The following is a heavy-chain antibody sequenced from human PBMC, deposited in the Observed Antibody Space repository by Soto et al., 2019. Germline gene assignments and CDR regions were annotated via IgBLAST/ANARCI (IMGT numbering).Heavy chain of an antibody. Sequence: QPGGSLRLSCAASGFTFSSYGMHWVRQAPGKGLEWVAVIWCDGSNKYYADSVKGRFTISRDNSKNTLYLQMNSLRAEDTAVYYCAQGYCSGGSCKKLNYYYGMDVWGQGTTVTVSS. V-gene: IGHV3-33*06. J-gene: IGHJ6*02. D-gene: IGHD2-15*01. CDR2: IWCDGSNK. CDR3: AQGYCSGGSCKKLNYYYGMDV. CDR1: GFTFSSYG.